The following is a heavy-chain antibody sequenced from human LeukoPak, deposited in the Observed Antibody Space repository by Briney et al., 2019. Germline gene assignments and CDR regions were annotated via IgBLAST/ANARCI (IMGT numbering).Heavy chain of an antibody. J-gene: IGHJ6*02. CDR2: IYPGDSDT. CDR1: GYSFTSYW. V-gene: IGHV5-51*01. Sequence: NHGESLKISCKGSGYSFTSYWIGWVRQMPGKGLEWMGIIYPGDSDTRYSPSFQGQVTISADKSISTAYLQWSSLKASDTAMYYCARSRSTNLDYYYYGMDVWGQGTTVTVSS. CDR3: ARSRSTNLDYYYYGMDV. D-gene: IGHD2-2*01.